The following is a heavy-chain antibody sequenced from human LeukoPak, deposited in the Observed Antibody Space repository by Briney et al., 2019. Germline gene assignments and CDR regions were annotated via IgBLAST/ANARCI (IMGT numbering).Heavy chain of an antibody. CDR1: GGTFSSYA. J-gene: IGHJ4*02. V-gene: IGHV1-69*04. Sequence: ASVKVSCKASGGTFSSYAISWVRQAPGQGLEWMGRIIPILGIANYAQKFQGRVTITADKSTSTAYMELSSLRSEDTAVYYCASYATRSYSSPHPFDYWGQGTLVTVSS. CDR3: ASYATRSYSSPHPFDY. CDR2: IIPILGIA. D-gene: IGHD6-13*01.